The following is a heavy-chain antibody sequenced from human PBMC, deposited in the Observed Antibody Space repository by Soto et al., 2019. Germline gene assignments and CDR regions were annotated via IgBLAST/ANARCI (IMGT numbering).Heavy chain of an antibody. Sequence: ASVMVSGKASGYTFTGYYMHWVRQAPGQGLEWMGWINPNSGGTNYAQKFQGRVTMTRETSTSTAYMELSGLRSDDTAVYYCARATFTVGPSLGWFDPWGQGTLVTVSS. D-gene: IGHD1-26*01. CDR1: GYTFTGYY. V-gene: IGHV1-2*02. CDR3: ARATFTVGPSLGWFDP. J-gene: IGHJ5*02. CDR2: INPNSGGT.